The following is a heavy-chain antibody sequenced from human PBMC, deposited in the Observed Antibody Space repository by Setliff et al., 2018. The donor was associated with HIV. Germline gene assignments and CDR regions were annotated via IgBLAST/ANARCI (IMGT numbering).Heavy chain of an antibody. CDR2: ISYSGST. J-gene: IGHJ4*02. Sequence: SETLSLTCTVSGGSISSNNYYGGWIRQPPGKGLEWIGSISYSGSTYCKPSLKSRVTISVDTSKNQFSLKLRYVTAADTALYYCASPYTSGWYHPFDYWGQGTLVTVSS. D-gene: IGHD6-19*01. CDR3: ASPYTSGWYHPFDY. CDR1: GGSISSNNYY. V-gene: IGHV4-39*01.